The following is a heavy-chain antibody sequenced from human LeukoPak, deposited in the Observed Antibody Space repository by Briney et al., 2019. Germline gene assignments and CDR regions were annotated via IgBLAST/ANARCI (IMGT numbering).Heavy chain of an antibody. D-gene: IGHD6-13*01. Sequence: SETLSLTCTVSGVSISSSNAYWDWIRQPPGKGLEWVGSIYNSGDTYYNPSLKSRVTISLDTSKKQFSLRLSSVTAADTAVYYCARHVASAGDYWGQGTLVTASS. CDR2: IYNSGDT. CDR1: GVSISSSNAY. V-gene: IGHV4-39*01. CDR3: ARHVASAGDY. J-gene: IGHJ4*02.